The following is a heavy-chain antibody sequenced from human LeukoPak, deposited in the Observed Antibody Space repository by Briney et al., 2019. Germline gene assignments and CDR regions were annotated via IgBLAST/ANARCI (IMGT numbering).Heavy chain of an antibody. CDR3: ARGGTVTPFDC. V-gene: IGHV4-61*02. D-gene: IGHD4-17*01. J-gene: IGHJ4*02. CDR2: IYTSGST. CDR1: GGSISSGSSY. Sequence: SETLSLTCTVSGGSISSGSSYWSWIRQPAGKRLEWIGRIYTSGSTNYNPSLKSRVTISVDTSKNQFSLKLSSVTAADMAVYYCARGGTVTPFDCWGQGTLVTVSS.